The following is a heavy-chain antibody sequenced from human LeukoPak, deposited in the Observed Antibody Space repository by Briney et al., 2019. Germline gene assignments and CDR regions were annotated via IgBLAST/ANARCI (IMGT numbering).Heavy chain of an antibody. D-gene: IGHD3-22*01. V-gene: IGHV1-69*13. Sequence: ASVKVSCTASGGTFSSYAISWVRQAPGQGLEWMGGIIPIFGTANYAQKFQGRVTITADESTSTAYMELSSLRSEDTAVYYCARGHLDYYDSSGYVALDYWGQGTLVTVSS. CDR1: GGTFSSYA. J-gene: IGHJ4*02. CDR3: ARGHLDYYDSSGYVALDY. CDR2: IIPIFGTA.